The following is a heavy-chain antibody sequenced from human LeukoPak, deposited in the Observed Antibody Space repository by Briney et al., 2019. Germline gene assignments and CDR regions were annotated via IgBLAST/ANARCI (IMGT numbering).Heavy chain of an antibody. J-gene: IGHJ4*02. CDR2: INPNSGTT. CDR3: ATSRGASGYDSFDY. V-gene: IGHV1-2*02. D-gene: IGHD5-12*01. Sequence: ASVKLSCKASGYTFTDYYMHWVRQAPGQGLEWMGWINPNSGTTRYAQKFQGRVTMTRDTSITAAYMELSRLRSDDTAVFYCATSRGASGYDSFDYWGQGTLVTVSS. CDR1: GYTFTDYY.